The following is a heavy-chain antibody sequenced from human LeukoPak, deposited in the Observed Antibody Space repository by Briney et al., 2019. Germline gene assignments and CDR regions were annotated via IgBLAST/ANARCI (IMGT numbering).Heavy chain of an antibody. V-gene: IGHV3-74*01. J-gene: IGHJ4*02. CDR3: ASRDPYSSGWYVDY. Sequence: GGSLRLSCAASGFTFSSYWMNWVRQAPGKGLEWVSRINSDGSSTSYADSVKGRFTISRDNAKNTLYLQMNSLRAEDTAVYYCASRDPYSSGWYVDYWGQGTLVTVSS. CDR2: INSDGSST. CDR1: GFTFSSYW. D-gene: IGHD6-19*01.